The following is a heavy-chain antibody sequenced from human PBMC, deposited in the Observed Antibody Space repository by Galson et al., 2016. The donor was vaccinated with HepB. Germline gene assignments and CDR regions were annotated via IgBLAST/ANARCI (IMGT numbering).Heavy chain of an antibody. Sequence: SETLSLTCTVSGGSINSYYWSWIRQPPGKGLEWIGYVYHSGTTNFNAALKSRVTMSLDTSKRHFSLKLTSVTAADTAVYYCARGNKGSGWYGAFDSWGQGTTVTVSS. D-gene: IGHD6-13*01. J-gene: IGHJ5*01. CDR2: VYHSGTT. V-gene: IGHV4-59*08. CDR3: ARGNKGSGWYGAFDS. CDR1: GGSINSYY.